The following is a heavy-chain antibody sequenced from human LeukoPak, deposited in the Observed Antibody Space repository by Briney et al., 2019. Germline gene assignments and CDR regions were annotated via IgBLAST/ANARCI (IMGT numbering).Heavy chain of an antibody. V-gene: IGHV1-2*02. Sequence: ASVKVSCKASGYTFTGYYMHWVRQAPGQGLEWMGWISPNSGGTNYAQKFQGRVTMTRDTSISTAYMELSRLRSDDTAVYYCARDLAEGDSSGRNLFDYWGQGTLVTVSS. CDR1: GYTFTGYY. CDR2: ISPNSGGT. CDR3: ARDLAEGDSSGRNLFDY. J-gene: IGHJ4*02. D-gene: IGHD3-22*01.